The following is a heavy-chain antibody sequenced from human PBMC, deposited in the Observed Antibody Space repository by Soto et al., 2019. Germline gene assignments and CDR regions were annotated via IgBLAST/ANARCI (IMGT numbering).Heavy chain of an antibody. Sequence: PGESLKISCQGSGYTFTRYWIGWVRQMPGKGLEWMGIIYPEDSDTRYSPSFQGQVTISADKSISTAYLQWSSLKDSDTATYYCILQTTGWYCEYWGQGTLVTVSS. V-gene: IGHV5-51*01. D-gene: IGHD6-19*01. CDR3: ILQTTGWYCEY. CDR1: GYTFTRYW. CDR2: IYPEDSDT. J-gene: IGHJ4*02.